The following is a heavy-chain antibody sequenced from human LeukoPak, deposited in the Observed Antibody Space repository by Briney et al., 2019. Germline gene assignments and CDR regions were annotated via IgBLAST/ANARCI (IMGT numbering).Heavy chain of an antibody. J-gene: IGHJ3*02. CDR2: INSDGSIT. V-gene: IGHV3-74*01. Sequence: GGSLRLSCAASGFTFTTYWMHWVRQAPGKGLVWVSHINSDGSITSYADSVKGRFTISRGNAKNTLYLQMNSLRAEDTAVYYCARDFPAYYYDSSGPWGAFDIWGQGTMVTVSS. CDR3: ARDFPAYYYDSSGPWGAFDI. CDR1: GFTFTTYW. D-gene: IGHD3-22*01.